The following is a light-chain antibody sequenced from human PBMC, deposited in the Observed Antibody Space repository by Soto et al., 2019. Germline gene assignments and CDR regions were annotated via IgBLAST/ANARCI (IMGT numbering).Light chain of an antibody. V-gene: IGKV3-20*01. CDR1: QSINNRY. CDR2: AAS. J-gene: IGKJ3*01. Sequence: EIVLTQSPGTLSLSPGERVTLSCRASQSINNRYLAGYQQKPGQAPRLLIYAASSRATGIPDRFSGSGSGKDFTLTISRLEPEDFAVYYCQQFGSSPGFTFGPGTKVDIK. CDR3: QQFGSSPGFT.